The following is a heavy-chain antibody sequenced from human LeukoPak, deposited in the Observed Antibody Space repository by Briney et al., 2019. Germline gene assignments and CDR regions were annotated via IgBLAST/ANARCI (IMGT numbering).Heavy chain of an antibody. CDR3: AREESSRGYPDY. D-gene: IGHD3-22*01. Sequence: ASVKVSCKASGYTFTGYYMHWVRQAPGQGLEWMGWINPNSGGTNYAQKFQGRVTMTRDTSISTAYMELSRLRSDDTAVYYCAREESSRGYPDYWGQGTLVTVSS. V-gene: IGHV1-2*02. CDR1: GYTFTGYY. J-gene: IGHJ4*02. CDR2: INPNSGGT.